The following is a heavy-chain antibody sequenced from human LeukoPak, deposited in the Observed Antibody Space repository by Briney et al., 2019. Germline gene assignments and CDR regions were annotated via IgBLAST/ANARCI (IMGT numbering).Heavy chain of an antibody. Sequence: PSETLSLTCTVSGGSISSSSYYWGWIRQPPGKGLEWIGSIYYSGGTYYNPSLESRVTISVDTSKNQFSLKLSSVTAADTAVYYCARRDWTKRGFDYWGQGTLVTVSS. D-gene: IGHD1/OR15-1a*01. J-gene: IGHJ4*02. CDR1: GGSISSSSYY. V-gene: IGHV4-39*01. CDR2: IYYSGGT. CDR3: ARRDWTKRGFDY.